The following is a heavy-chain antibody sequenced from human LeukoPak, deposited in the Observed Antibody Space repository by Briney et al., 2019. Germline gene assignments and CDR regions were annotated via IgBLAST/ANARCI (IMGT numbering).Heavy chain of an antibody. CDR1: GGSFSPYY. D-gene: IGHD2-2*01. CDR2: INHSGST. J-gene: IGHJ4*02. Sequence: SETLSLTCAVYGGSFSPYYWSWIRQPPGKGLEWIGEINHSGSTNYNPSLKSRVTISVDTSKNQFSLKLSSVTAADTAVYYCARHVPPDIVVVPAAPPYYFDYWGQGTLVTVSS. CDR3: ARHVPPDIVVVPAAPPYYFDY. V-gene: IGHV4-34*01.